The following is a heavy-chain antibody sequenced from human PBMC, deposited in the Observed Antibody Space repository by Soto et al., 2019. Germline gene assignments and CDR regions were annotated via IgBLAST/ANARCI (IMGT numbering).Heavy chain of an antibody. CDR3: ARGPLYYFDY. V-gene: IGHV3-21*02. CDR1: GFTFSSYT. Sequence: EVQLVESGGGLVKPGGSLRLSCEDSGFTFSSYTMNWVRRAPGKGLEWVSSISSRSTNTHYADSVRGRFTISRDNAKRSLYLQMTSLSAEDMAVYYCARGPLYYFDYWGQGTLVTVSS. J-gene: IGHJ4*02. CDR2: ISSRSTNT.